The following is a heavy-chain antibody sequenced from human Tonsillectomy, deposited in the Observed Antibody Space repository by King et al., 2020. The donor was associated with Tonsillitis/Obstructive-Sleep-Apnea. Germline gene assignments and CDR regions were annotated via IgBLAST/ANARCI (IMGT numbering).Heavy chain of an antibody. J-gene: IGHJ4*02. CDR1: GGSFSGYY. CDR3: ASSKQVVVAANLYY. V-gene: IGHV4-34*01. D-gene: IGHD2-15*01. CDR2: INHSGST. Sequence: VQLQQWGAGLLKPSETLSLTCAVYGGSFSGYYWSWIRQPPGKGLEWIGEINHSGSTNYNPSLKSRVTISVDTSKNQFSLKLSSVTAADTAVYYCASSKQVVVAANLYYWGQGTLVTVSS.